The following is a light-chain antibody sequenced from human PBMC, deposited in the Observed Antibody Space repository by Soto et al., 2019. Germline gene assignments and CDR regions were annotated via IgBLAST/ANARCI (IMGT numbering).Light chain of an antibody. J-gene: IGLJ2*01. CDR3: SSYAGGNTAV. CDR1: TSDVGTYNL. Sequence: QSVLTQPASVSGSPGQSITISCTGTTSDVGTYNLVSWYQQHPDKAPKLMIYEVTKRPSGVSNRFSGSKSGNTASLTISGLQADDEAEYYCSSYAGGNTAVFGGGTKLTVL. CDR2: EVT. V-gene: IGLV2-23*02.